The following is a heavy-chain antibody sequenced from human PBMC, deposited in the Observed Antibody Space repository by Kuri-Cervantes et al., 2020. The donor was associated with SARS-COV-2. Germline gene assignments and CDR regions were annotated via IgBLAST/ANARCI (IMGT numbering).Heavy chain of an antibody. CDR3: ARDNNYYGSGSYYNGDYYYYYGMDV. D-gene: IGHD3-10*01. CDR2: IYHSGST. V-gene: IGHV4/OR15-8*01. Sequence: ESLKISCAASGFIFSSNSMNWVRQPPGKGLEWIGEIYHSGSTNYNPSLKSRVTISVDKSKNQFSLKLSSVTAADTAVYYCARDNNYYGSGSYYNGDYYYYYGMDVWGQGTTVTVSS. J-gene: IGHJ6*02. CDR1: GFIFSSNS.